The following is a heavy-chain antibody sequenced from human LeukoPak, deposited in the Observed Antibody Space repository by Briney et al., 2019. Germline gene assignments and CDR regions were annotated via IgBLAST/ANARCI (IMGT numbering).Heavy chain of an antibody. Sequence: ASVKVSCKASGYTFTSYGISWVRHGPGQGLEWMGWISAYNGNTNYAQKLQGRVTMTTDTSTSTAYMERRSLRSDDTAVYYCARGRGGLDYYYYMDVWGKGTTVTISS. CDR2: ISAYNGNT. D-gene: IGHD3-10*01. CDR3: ARGRGGLDYYYYMDV. J-gene: IGHJ6*03. V-gene: IGHV1-18*01. CDR1: GYTFTSYG.